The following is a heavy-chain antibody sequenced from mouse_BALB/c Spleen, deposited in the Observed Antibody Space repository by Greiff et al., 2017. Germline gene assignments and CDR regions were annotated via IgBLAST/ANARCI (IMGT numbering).Heavy chain of an antibody. J-gene: IGHJ1*01. CDR2: ISSGGST. Sequence: VQLKESGGGLVKPGGSLKLSCAASGFTFSSYAMSWVRQTPEKRLEWVASISSGGSTYYPDSVKGRFTISRDNARNILYLQMSSLRSEDTAMYYCARDYYGSSFDVWGAGTTVTVSS. D-gene: IGHD1-1*01. V-gene: IGHV5-6-5*01. CDR1: GFTFSSYA. CDR3: ARDYYGSSFDV.